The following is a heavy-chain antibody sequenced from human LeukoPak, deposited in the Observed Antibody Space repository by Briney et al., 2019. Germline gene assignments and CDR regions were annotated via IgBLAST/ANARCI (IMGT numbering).Heavy chain of an antibody. D-gene: IGHD3-9*01. V-gene: IGHV1-69*13. Sequence: SVKVSCKASGGTFSSYAISWVRQAPGQGLEWMGGIIPIFGTANYVQKFQGRVTITADESTSTAYMELSSLRSEDTAVYYCASVLRYFDWLLPHRAFDIWGQGTMVTVSS. CDR1: GGTFSSYA. CDR2: IIPIFGTA. J-gene: IGHJ3*02. CDR3: ASVLRYFDWLLPHRAFDI.